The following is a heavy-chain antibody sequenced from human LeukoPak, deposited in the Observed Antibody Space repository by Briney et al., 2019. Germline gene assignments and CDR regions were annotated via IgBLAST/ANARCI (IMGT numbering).Heavy chain of an antibody. V-gene: IGHV4-39*01. D-gene: IGHD3-22*01. Sequence: PSETLSLTCTVSGGSISSSSYYWGWIRQPPGKGLEWIGSIYYSGSTYYNPSLKSRVTISVDTSKNQFSLKLSSVTAADTAVYYCARGRQDVTMIVLVMTAVSYYLDVWGKGTTVTVS. J-gene: IGHJ6*03. CDR2: IYYSGST. CDR3: ARGRQDVTMIVLVMTAVSYYLDV. CDR1: GGSISSSSYY.